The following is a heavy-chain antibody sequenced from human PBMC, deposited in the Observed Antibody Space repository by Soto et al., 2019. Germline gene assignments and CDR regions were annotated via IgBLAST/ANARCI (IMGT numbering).Heavy chain of an antibody. J-gene: IGHJ4*02. CDR1: GFTFSSHA. CDR2: SSGSGGST. Sequence: EVQLLESGGGLVQPGGSLRLSCAASGFTFSSHAMSWVRQAPGKGLEWVSASSGSGGSTYYADSVKGRFTISRDNSKNTLYLQMNSLRAEDTAVYYCAKDGVDIVATTPSNYWGQGTLVTVSS. V-gene: IGHV3-23*01. CDR3: AKDGVDIVATTPSNY. D-gene: IGHD5-12*01.